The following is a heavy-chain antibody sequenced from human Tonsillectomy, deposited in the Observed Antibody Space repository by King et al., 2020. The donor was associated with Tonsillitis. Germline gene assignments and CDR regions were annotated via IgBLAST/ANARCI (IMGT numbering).Heavy chain of an antibody. CDR3: ARVNYSYASFES. CDR1: GYTFTAYY. Sequence: QLVQSGAEVKKPGASVKVSCKASGYTFTAYYMYWVRQAPGQGLEWMGGINPNSGGTNYAQEFQSRVTMTRAKYMSTAYMEVSRLRSDDTAVYYCARVNYSYASFESWGQGALGTVSP. D-gene: IGHD5-18*01. J-gene: IGHJ4*02. CDR2: INPNSGGT. V-gene: IGHV1-2*02.